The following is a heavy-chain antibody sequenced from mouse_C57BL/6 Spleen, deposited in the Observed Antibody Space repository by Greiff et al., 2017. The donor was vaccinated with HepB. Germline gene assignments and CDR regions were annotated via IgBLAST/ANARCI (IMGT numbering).Heavy chain of an antibody. V-gene: IGHV5-4*01. CDR3: ARDEGLSNQYYSDY. D-gene: IGHD2-5*01. CDR1: GFTFSSYA. CDR2: ISDGGSYT. Sequence: EVMLVESGGGLVKPGGSLKLSCAASGFTFSSYAMSWVRQTPEKRLEWVATISDGGSYTYYPDNVKGRFTISRDNAKNNLYLQMSHLKSEDTAMYYCARDEGLSNQYYSDYWGQGTTLTVSS. J-gene: IGHJ2*01.